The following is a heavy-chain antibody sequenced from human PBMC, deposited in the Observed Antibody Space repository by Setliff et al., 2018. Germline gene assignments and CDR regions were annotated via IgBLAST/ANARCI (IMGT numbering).Heavy chain of an antibody. CDR2: ISSSSSTI. V-gene: IGHV3-48*04. CDR1: GFTFSSYS. D-gene: IGHD2-2*01. Sequence: GGSLRLSCAASGFTFSSYSMNWVRQAPGKGLEWVSYISSSSSTIYYADSVRGRFTISRDNTKNSLYLQMKSLRAEDTALYYCAREGISLQVRQDRGDAFDIWGQGTMVTVSS. J-gene: IGHJ3*02. CDR3: AREGISLQVRQDRGDAFDI.